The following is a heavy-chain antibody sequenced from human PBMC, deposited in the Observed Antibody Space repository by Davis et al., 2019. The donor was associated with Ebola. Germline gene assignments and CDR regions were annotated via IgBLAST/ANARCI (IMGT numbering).Heavy chain of an antibody. Sequence: GESLKISCVASGFTFSSYAMSWVRQAPGKGLEWVSGISGSGASTYSADSVKGRFTISRDNSKNTLHLQMSSLGAEDTAVYYCARDTPGTFDYWGQGTLVTVSS. V-gene: IGHV3-23*01. J-gene: IGHJ4*02. CDR2: ISGSGAST. CDR1: GFTFSSYA. CDR3: ARDTPGTFDY. D-gene: IGHD2-15*01.